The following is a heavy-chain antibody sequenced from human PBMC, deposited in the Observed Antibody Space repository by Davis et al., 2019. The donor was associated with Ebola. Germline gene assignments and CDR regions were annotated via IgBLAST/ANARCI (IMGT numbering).Heavy chain of an antibody. CDR1: GGTFTNYA. J-gene: IGHJ6*02. Sequence: SVTVSCKTSGGTFTNYAVNWVRQAPGQGLEWMGRIIPVVDTKDYAQKFQGRVTLTADKATNTAYMELSSLRSEDTAVYYCARETTALYYGMDVWGQGTTVTVSS. CDR3: ARETTALYYGMDV. D-gene: IGHD1-14*01. CDR2: IIPVVDTK. V-gene: IGHV1-69*04.